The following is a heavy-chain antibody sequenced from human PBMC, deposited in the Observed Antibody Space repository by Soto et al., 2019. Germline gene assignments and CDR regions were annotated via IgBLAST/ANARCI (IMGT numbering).Heavy chain of an antibody. Sequence: ASVKVSCKVSGYTLTELSMHWARQAPGQGLEWMGWINTYNGNTNYAQNVQDRVTLTTDTSTSTAYMELRSLRSNDTAIYYCAMVDVYVTPSPQDVWGQGTTVTVSS. CDR3: AMVDVYVTPSPQDV. J-gene: IGHJ6*02. CDR1: GYTLTELS. V-gene: IGHV1-18*01. CDR2: INTYNGNT. D-gene: IGHD3-16*01.